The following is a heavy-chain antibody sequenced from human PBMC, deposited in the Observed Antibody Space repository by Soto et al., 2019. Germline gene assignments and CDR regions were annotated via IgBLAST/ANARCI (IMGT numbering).Heavy chain of an antibody. D-gene: IGHD1-1*01. CDR3: ARLVGNWNQGWFDP. CDR1: GGSIISSSYY. CDR2: IYYSGST. V-gene: IGHV4-39*01. Sequence: SETLSLTCTVSGGSIISSSYYCFGIRQPPWKGLEWIGSIYYSGSTYYNPSLKSRVTISVDTSKNQFSLKLSSVTAADTAVYYCARLVGNWNQGWFDPWGQGTLVTVSS. J-gene: IGHJ5*02.